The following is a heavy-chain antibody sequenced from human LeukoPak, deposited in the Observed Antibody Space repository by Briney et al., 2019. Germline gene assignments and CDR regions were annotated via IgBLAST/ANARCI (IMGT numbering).Heavy chain of an antibody. CDR1: GFTFSSYG. CDR3: ARAPDYGDYFDY. J-gene: IGHJ4*02. D-gene: IGHD4-17*01. CDR2: ISYDGSNK. V-gene: IGHV3-30*03. Sequence: GGSLRLSCAASGFTFSSYGMHWVRQAPGKGLEWMAVISYDGSNKYYADSVKGRFTISRDNSKNTLYLQMNSLRAEDTAVYYCARAPDYGDYFDYWGQGTPVTVSS.